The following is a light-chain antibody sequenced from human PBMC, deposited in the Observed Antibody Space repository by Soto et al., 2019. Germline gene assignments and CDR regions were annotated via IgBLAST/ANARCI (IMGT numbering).Light chain of an antibody. CDR1: QSVLYSSNNKNY. V-gene: IGKV4-1*01. CDR3: HQRYRWPLP. J-gene: IGKJ4*01. Sequence: DIVMTQSPDSLAVSLGERATINCKSSQSVLYSSNNKNYLAWYQQKPGQPPKLLIYWASTRESGVPDRFSGSGSGTDFTLTISSLQAEDVAVYYCHQRYRWPLPFGGGTKVEI. CDR2: WAS.